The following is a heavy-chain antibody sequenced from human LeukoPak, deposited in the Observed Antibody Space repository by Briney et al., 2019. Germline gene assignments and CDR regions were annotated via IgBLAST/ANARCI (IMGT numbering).Heavy chain of an antibody. CDR2: INHSGST. V-gene: IGHV4-39*07. CDR3: ARRGIVVVPAARWNWFDP. D-gene: IGHD2-2*01. CDR1: GGSISSGGYY. Sequence: SETLSLTCTVSGGSISSGGYYWSWIRQPPGKGLEWIGEINHSGSTNYNPSLKSRVTISVDTSKNQFSLKLSSVTAADTAVYYCARRGIVVVPAARWNWFDPWGQGTLVTVSS. J-gene: IGHJ5*02.